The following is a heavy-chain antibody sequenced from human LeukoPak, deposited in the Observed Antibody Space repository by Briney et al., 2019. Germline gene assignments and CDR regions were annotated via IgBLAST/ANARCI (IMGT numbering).Heavy chain of an antibody. D-gene: IGHD5-24*01. CDR1: GFTFSNHG. J-gene: IGHJ4*02. CDR2: IRTDGVTT. V-gene: IGHV3-23*01. Sequence: GGSLRLSCAASGFTFSNHGMNWVRQAPGKGLEWVSGIRTDGVTTYYADSVKGRFIISRDNSQNTVWLQMNSLSAEDAAVYYCVKDDGWVQYANWGQGTLVTVPS. CDR3: VKDDGWVQYAN.